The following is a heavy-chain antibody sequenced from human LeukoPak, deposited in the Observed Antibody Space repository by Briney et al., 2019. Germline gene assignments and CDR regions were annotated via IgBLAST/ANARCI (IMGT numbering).Heavy chain of an antibody. CDR3: ARGSFGDYGDFFDY. D-gene: IGHD4-17*01. CDR1: GFTFSSYW. Sequence: GGSLRLSCAASGFTFSSYWMSWVRQAPGKGLEWVSSISSSSSYIYYADSVKGRFTISRDNAKNSLYLQMNSLRAEDTAVYYCARGSFGDYGDFFDYWGQGTLVTVSS. CDR2: ISSSSSYI. J-gene: IGHJ4*02. V-gene: IGHV3-21*01.